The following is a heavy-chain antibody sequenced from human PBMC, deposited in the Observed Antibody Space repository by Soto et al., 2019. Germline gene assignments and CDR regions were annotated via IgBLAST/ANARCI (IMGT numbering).Heavy chain of an antibody. D-gene: IGHD3-22*01. Sequence: QVQLVQSGPEVKMPGASVKVSCKTSGCIFTAYGLAWLRQAPGQRPEWMGWVSTNDDRTNYAQKFQGRVTMTTDRSTTTTSMELRSLRPDDTAVYYCARELNTESSAYYSFAFWGQGTLVTVSS. J-gene: IGHJ4*02. V-gene: IGHV1-18*01. CDR1: GCIFTAYG. CDR2: VSTNDDRT. CDR3: ARELNTESSAYYSFAF.